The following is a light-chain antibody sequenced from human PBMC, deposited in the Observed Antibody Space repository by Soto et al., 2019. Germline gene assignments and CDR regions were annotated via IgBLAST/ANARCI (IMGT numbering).Light chain of an antibody. Sequence: EIVLTQSPGTLSLSPGERATLSCRASQSVSSSYLAWYQQKPGQAPRLLIYGASSRATGIPDRFSGSGSGTHFTLTISRREPEDFAVYYCQQYGSSPPYTFGQGTKLEIK. J-gene: IGKJ2*01. CDR2: GAS. CDR3: QQYGSSPPYT. CDR1: QSVSSSY. V-gene: IGKV3-20*01.